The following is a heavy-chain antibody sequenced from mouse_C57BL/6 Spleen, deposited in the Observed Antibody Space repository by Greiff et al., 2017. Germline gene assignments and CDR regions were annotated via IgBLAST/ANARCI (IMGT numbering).Heavy chain of an antibody. J-gene: IGHJ3*01. D-gene: IGHD4-1*01. CDR2: IYPSDSET. V-gene: IGHV1-61*01. CDR1: GYTFTSYW. CDR3: ARDGDWEGAY. Sequence: QVQLQQPGAELVRPGSSVKLSCKASGYTFTSYWMDWVKQRPGQGLEWIGNIYPSDSETHYNQKFKDKATLTVDKSSSTAYMQLSSLTSEDSAVYYCARDGDWEGAYWGQGTLVTVSA.